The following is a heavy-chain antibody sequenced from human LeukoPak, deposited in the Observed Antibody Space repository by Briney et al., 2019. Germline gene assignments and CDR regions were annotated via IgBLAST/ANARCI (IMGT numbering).Heavy chain of an antibody. D-gene: IGHD6-13*01. Sequence: GGSLRLSCAASGFAFSSYWMSWVRQAPGRGLEWVANIKQDGSEKYYVDSVKGRFTISRDNAKNSLYLQMNSLRAEDTAVYYCATGSNSSSWYWFYFDCWGQGTLVTVSS. CDR2: IKQDGSEK. V-gene: IGHV3-7*01. CDR3: ATGSNSSSWYWFYFDC. CDR1: GFAFSSYW. J-gene: IGHJ4*02.